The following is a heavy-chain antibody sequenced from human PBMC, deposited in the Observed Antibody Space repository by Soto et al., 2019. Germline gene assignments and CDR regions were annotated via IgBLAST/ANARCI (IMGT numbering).Heavy chain of an antibody. J-gene: IGHJ4*02. Sequence: QVQLVESGGGVVQPGRSLRLSCAASGFTFSSYAMHWVRQAPGNGLEWVAVISYDGSNQYYAASVKGRFTISRDNSKTTLYLQMNSLRAEDTAVYYCARVPASSGRAHFDYWGQGTLVTVSS. D-gene: IGHD2-15*01. CDR1: GFTFSSYA. V-gene: IGHV3-30-3*01. CDR3: ARVPASSGRAHFDY. CDR2: ISYDGSNQ.